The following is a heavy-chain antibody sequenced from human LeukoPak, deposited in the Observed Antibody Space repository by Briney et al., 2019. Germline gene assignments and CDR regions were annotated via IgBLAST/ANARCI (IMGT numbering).Heavy chain of an antibody. Sequence: SVKVSCKASGGTFSSYTISWVRQAPGQGLEWMGRIIPILGIANYAQKFQGRVTVTADKSTSTAYMELSSLRSEDTAVYYCASVYCSSTSCYSDYWGQGTLVTVSS. V-gene: IGHV1-69*02. J-gene: IGHJ4*02. D-gene: IGHD2-2*01. CDR2: IIPILGIA. CDR1: GGTFSSYT. CDR3: ASVYCSSTSCYSDY.